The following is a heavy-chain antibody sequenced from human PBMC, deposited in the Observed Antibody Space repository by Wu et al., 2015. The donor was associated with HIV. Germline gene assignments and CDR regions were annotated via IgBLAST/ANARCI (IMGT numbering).Heavy chain of an antibody. Sequence: QVQLVQSGAEVKKPGASVKVSCKASGYTFTGYYMHWVRQAPGQGLEWMGWINPNSGGTNYAQKFQGRVTMTRDTSISTAYMELSRLRSDDTAVYYCAREGGSGWHPNNWFDPWGRGNPWSPSPQ. J-gene: IGHJ5*02. CDR1: GYTFTGYY. CDR3: AREGGSGWHPNNWFDP. D-gene: IGHD6-19*01. CDR2: INPNSGGT. V-gene: IGHV1-2*02.